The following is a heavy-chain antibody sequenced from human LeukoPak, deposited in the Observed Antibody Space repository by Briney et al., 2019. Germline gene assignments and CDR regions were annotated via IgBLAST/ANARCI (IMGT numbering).Heavy chain of an antibody. CDR2: IGGSSSSL. CDR3: AKEAGQDYGALDAFDV. Sequence: GGSLRLSCAASGFSFSIYSMNWVRQAPWKGLEWVSSIGGSSSSLYYAESVKGRFTISRDNARNSLYLQMNSVRAEDTAVYYCAKEAGQDYGALDAFDVWGQGTMVTVSS. D-gene: IGHD4-17*01. J-gene: IGHJ3*01. V-gene: IGHV3-21*01. CDR1: GFSFSIYS.